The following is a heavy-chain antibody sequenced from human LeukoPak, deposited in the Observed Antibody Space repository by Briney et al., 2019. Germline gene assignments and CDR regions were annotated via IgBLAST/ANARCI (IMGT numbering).Heavy chain of an antibody. CDR2: ISSSGSTI. Sequence: GGSLRLSCAASGLNFGSYSMTWVRQAPGKGLEWVSYISSSGSTIYYADSVKGRFTISRDNAKNSLYLQMNSLRAEDTAVYYCARGGHYGPRDYWGQGTLVTVSS. V-gene: IGHV3-48*04. CDR3: ARGGHYGPRDY. J-gene: IGHJ4*02. D-gene: IGHD4-17*01. CDR1: GLNFGSYS.